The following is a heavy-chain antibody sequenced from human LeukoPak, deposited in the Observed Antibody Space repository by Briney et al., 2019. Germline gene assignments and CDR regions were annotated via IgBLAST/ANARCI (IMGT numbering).Heavy chain of an antibody. Sequence: GGSLRLSCAASGFTFSSYWVSWVRQAPGKGLEWVANIQQDGSAKKYVDSVRGRFTISRDNAKNTLYLQMNTLRVEDTAVYYCTRDLMDYDVSTGLHHYYMDVWGQGTTVTVSS. CDR3: TRDLMDYDVSTGLHHYYMDV. D-gene: IGHD3-9*01. J-gene: IGHJ6*02. CDR1: GFTFSSYW. CDR2: IQQDGSAK. V-gene: IGHV3-7*01.